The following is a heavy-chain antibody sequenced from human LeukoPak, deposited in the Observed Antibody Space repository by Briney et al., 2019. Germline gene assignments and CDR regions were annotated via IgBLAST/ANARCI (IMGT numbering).Heavy chain of an antibody. CDR2: ISSDGIDE. V-gene: IGHV3-30*18. D-gene: IGHD6-19*01. CDR1: GFTFSSYG. CDR3: AKDWAVAGTDAFDI. J-gene: IGHJ3*02. Sequence: GRSLRLSCAASGFTFSSYGMHWVRQAPGKGLEWVAVISSDGIDEYYGDSVKGRFTISRDNSKNTLYLQMNSLRAEDTAVYYCAKDWAVAGTDAFDIWGQGTMVTVSS.